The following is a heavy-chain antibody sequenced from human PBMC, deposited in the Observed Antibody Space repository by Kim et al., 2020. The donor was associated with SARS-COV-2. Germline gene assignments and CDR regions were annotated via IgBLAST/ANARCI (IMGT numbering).Heavy chain of an antibody. Sequence: GGSLRLSCAASGFTFDDYAMHWVRQAPGKGLEWVSGISWNSGSIGYADSVKGRFTISRDNAKNSLYLQMNSLRAEDTALYYCAKGLNDYGDLNWFDPWGQGTLVTVSS. CDR3: AKGLNDYGDLNWFDP. CDR1: GFTFDDYA. V-gene: IGHV3-9*01. D-gene: IGHD4-17*01. J-gene: IGHJ5*02. CDR2: ISWNSGSI.